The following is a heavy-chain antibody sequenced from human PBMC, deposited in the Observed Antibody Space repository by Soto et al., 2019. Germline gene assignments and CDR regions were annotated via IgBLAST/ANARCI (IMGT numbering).Heavy chain of an antibody. Sequence: GASVKVSCKASGGTFSSYTISWVRQAPGQGLEWMGRIIPILGIANYAQKFQGRVTITADKSTSTAYMELSSLRSEDTAVYYCAREDFGVALNWFDPWGQGTLVTAPQ. D-gene: IGHD3-3*01. V-gene: IGHV1-69*04. CDR2: IIPILGIA. CDR3: AREDFGVALNWFDP. J-gene: IGHJ5*02. CDR1: GGTFSSYT.